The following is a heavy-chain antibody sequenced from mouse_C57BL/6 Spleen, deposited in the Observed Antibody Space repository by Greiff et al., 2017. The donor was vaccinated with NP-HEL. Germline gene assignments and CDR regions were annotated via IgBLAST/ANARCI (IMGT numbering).Heavy chain of an antibody. CDR3: AREDDYDEGGFDY. D-gene: IGHD2-4*01. CDR1: GYTFTSYW. CDR2: IHPNSGST. V-gene: IGHV1-64*01. Sequence: QVQLQQPGAELVKPGASVKLSCKASGYTFTSYWMHWVKQRPGQGLAWIGMIHPNSGSTNYNEKFKSKATLTVDKSSSTAYMQLSSLTSEDSAVYYCAREDDYDEGGFDYWGQGTTLTVSS. J-gene: IGHJ2*01.